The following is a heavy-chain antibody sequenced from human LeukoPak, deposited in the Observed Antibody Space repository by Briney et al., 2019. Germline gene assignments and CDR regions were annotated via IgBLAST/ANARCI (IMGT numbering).Heavy chain of an antibody. D-gene: IGHD6-13*01. CDR3: AKDLTGYISSWHRIDV. CDR1: GDSISRYY. CDR2: INSSGST. J-gene: IGHJ6*02. Sequence: SETLSLTCTVSGDSISRYYWSWIRQPAGQGLEWIGRINSSGSTKYNPSLKSRVTMSVDTSKNQFSLKLSSVTAADTAVYYCAKDLTGYISSWHRIDVWGQGTTVTVSS. V-gene: IGHV4-4*07.